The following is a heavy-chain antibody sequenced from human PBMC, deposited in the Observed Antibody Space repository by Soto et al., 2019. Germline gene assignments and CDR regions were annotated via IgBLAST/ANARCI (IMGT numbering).Heavy chain of an antibody. D-gene: IGHD2-8*01. J-gene: IGHJ6*02. CDR3: ARDQRLGDCTNGVCYYYYGMDV. CDR1: GFTFSSYW. Sequence: GGSLRLSCAASGFTFSSYWMHWVRQAPGKGLVWVSRINSDGGSTSYADSVKGRFTISRDNAKNTLYLQMNSLRAEDMAVYYCARDQRLGDCTNGVCYYYYGMDVWGQGTTVTVSS. V-gene: IGHV3-74*01. CDR2: INSDGGST.